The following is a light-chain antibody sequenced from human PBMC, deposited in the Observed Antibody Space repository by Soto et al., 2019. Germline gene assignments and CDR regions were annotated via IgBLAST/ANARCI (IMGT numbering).Light chain of an antibody. CDR1: SSNIGNNF. CDR3: GTWDSSRRAVV. CDR2: ENN. J-gene: IGLJ2*01. Sequence: QSVLTQAPSVSAAPGQKVTISCSGRSSNIGNNFVSWYQQLPGTAPKLLIYENNKRPSGIPDRFSGSKSGTSATLGISGLQTGDEADYYCGTWDSSRRAVVFGGGTKLTVL. V-gene: IGLV1-51*02.